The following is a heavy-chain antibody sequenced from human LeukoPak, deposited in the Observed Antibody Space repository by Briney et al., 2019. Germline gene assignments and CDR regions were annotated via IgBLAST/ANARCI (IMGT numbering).Heavy chain of an antibody. CDR3: AREEGPYFDC. Sequence: GGSLRLSCAASGFTFSSYGMHWVRQAPGKGLEWVAVIWYDGSNKYYADSVKGRFTISRDNAKKSLYLQMNSLTAEDTAFYYCAREEGPYFDCWGQGTLVTVSS. CDR2: IWYDGSNK. CDR1: GFTFSSYG. J-gene: IGHJ4*02. V-gene: IGHV3-33*01.